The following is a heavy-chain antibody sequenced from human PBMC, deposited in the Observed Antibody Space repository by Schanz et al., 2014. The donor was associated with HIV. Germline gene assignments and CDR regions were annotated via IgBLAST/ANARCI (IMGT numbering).Heavy chain of an antibody. V-gene: IGHV3-23*04. Sequence: VQLVESGGGVVQPGRSLRLSCAASGFTFSTYVMHWVRQAPGKGLEWVSSISESGGRTYYADSVKGRVTISRDNSRNTLFLQMDSLRVDDTAVYYCAQMGAFAAFDIWGHGTVVTVSS. CDR3: AQMGAFAAFDI. D-gene: IGHD3-16*01. CDR2: ISESGGRT. J-gene: IGHJ3*02. CDR1: GFTFSTYV.